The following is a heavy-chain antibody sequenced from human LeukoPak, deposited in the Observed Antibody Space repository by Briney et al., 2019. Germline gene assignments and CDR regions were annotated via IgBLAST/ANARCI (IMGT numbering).Heavy chain of an antibody. CDR2: ISYDGSNK. V-gene: IGHV3-30*04. Sequence: GGSLRLSCAASGFTFCSYAMHWVRQAPGKGLEWVAVISYDGSNKYYADSVKGRFTISRDNSKNTLYLQMNSLRAEDTARDYCARDRYCSGDSCYYFDYWGQGTLVTVSS. CDR1: GFTFCSYA. D-gene: IGHD2-15*01. J-gene: IGHJ4*02. CDR3: ARDRYCSGDSCYYFDY.